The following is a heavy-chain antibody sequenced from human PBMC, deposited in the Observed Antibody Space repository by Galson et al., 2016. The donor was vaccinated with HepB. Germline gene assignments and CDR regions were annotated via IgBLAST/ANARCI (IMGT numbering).Heavy chain of an antibody. CDR3: AKDLGDRLVTVYYYMDA. CDR1: GFIFREYA. V-gene: IGHV3-23*01. Sequence: SLRLSCAASGFIFREYAMSWVRQAPGKGLEWVSDISKSGDYTYYADSVKGRFTISRDNSKNTLSLQMNSLRSEDTALYYCAKDLGDRLVTVYYYMDAWGKGTTVTVSS. CDR2: ISKSGDYT. D-gene: IGHD4-11*01. J-gene: IGHJ6*03.